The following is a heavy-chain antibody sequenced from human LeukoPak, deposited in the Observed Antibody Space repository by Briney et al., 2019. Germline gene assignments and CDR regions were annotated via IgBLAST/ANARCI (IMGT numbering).Heavy chain of an antibody. V-gene: IGHV4-59*01. CDR2: IYYSGST. D-gene: IGHD3-10*01. CDR1: GGSISSYY. Sequence: SETLSLTCTVSGGSISSYYWSWIRQPPGKGLEWIGYIYYSGSTNYNPSLKSRVTISVDTSKNQFSLKLSSVTAADTAVYYCARGPGVSGVITSYYFDYWGQGTLVTVSS. J-gene: IGHJ4*02. CDR3: ARGPGVSGVITSYYFDY.